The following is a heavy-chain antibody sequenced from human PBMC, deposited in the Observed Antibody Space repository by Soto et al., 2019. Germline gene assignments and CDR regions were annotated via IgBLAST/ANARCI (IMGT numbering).Heavy chain of an antibody. CDR1: GFAFSTYS. D-gene: IGHD2-21*01. V-gene: IGHV3-48*01. Sequence: EVQLVESGGGLVQPGGSLRLSCAASGFAFSTYSMNWVRQTPGKGLEWVSYIRYGATTMYYADSVKGRFTISRDDAKNSLSLHMNSLRAEDTAVYYCARDPHSLDYWGQGTLVTVSS. CDR3: ARDPHSLDY. CDR2: IRYGATTM. J-gene: IGHJ4*02.